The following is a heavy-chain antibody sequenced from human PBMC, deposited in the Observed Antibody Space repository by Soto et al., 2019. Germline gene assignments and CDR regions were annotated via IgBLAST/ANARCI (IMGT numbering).Heavy chain of an antibody. D-gene: IGHD2-8*01. CDR1: TFTINTYS. Sequence: EAHLVESGGGLVKPGGSLRVSCVASTFTINTYSLNWVRQAPGKGLEWVSSITGGSSIIDYADSVKGRFTISRDDAKNSLFLQMSSMRADDTAVYYCARPQRNGAMDVWGQGTTVTVSS. CDR3: ARPQRNGAMDV. V-gene: IGHV3-21*01. J-gene: IGHJ6*02. CDR2: ITGGSSII.